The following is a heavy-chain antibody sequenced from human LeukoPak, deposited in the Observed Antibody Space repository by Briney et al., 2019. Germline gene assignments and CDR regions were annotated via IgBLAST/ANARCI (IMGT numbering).Heavy chain of an antibody. J-gene: IGHJ4*02. CDR3: ARAGYNWEHDY. V-gene: IGHV3-74*01. CDR2: IDSDGSDT. Sequence: GGSLRLSCAASGFTFSSYSMNWVRQAPGKGLVWVSRIDSDGSDTTYADSVKGRFTISRDNAKNTLYLQMNSLRAEDTAVYYCARAGYNWEHDYWGQGTLVTVSS. CDR1: GFTFSSYS. D-gene: IGHD5-24*01.